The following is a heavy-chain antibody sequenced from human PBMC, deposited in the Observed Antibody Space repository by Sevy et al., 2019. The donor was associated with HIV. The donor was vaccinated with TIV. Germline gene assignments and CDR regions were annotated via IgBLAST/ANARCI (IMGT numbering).Heavy chain of an antibody. J-gene: IGHJ3*02. V-gene: IGHV3-48*02. CDR3: ARGLGGSYYALDAFDI. CDR1: GFTFSSYS. Sequence: GGSLRLSCAASGFTFSSYSMNRVRQAPGKGLEWVSYISSSSSTIYYADSVKGRFTISRDNAKNSLYLQMNSLRDEDTAVYYCARGLGGSYYALDAFDIWGQGTMVTVSS. D-gene: IGHD1-26*01. CDR2: ISSSSSTI.